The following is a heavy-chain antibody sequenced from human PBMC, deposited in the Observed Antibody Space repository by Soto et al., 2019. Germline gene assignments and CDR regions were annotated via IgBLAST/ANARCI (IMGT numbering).Heavy chain of an antibody. CDR2: IYHSGST. J-gene: IGHJ6*02. CDR3: ARGPTYGDYEGYYYGLDV. D-gene: IGHD4-17*01. CDR1: GGSISSGGYS. V-gene: IGHV4-30-2*05. Sequence: TLSLTCSVSGGSISSGGYSWSWIRQPPGKGLEWIGYIYHSGSTYYNPSLKSRVTMSVDTSKNQFSLKLGSVTAADTAVYYCARGPTYGDYEGYYYGLDVWGQGTTVTVSS.